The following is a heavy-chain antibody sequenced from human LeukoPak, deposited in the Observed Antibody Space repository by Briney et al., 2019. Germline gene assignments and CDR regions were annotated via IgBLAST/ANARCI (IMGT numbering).Heavy chain of an antibody. V-gene: IGHV4-31*03. D-gene: IGHD3-10*01. CDR1: GGSISSGGYY. J-gene: IGHJ4*02. CDR2: IYYSGST. CDR3: ARDHMVRQPL. Sequence: SETLSLTCTVSGGSISSGGYYWSWIRQHPGKGLEWIGYIYYSGSTYYNPSLKSRVTILVDTSKNQFSLKLSSVTAADTAVYYCARDHMVRQPLWGQGTLVTVSS.